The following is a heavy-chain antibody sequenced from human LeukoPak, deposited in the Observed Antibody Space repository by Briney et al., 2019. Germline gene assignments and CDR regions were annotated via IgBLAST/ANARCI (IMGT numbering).Heavy chain of an antibody. Sequence: GASVKVACKASGYMFTSCGITWVRQAPGQGLEWMGWISAYNGNTKESQRVQGRVTMTTDTSTSTAYMELRNLRSDDTAVYYCSRDGSSWSFEFWGQGTLVTVSS. CDR1: GYMFTSCG. CDR3: SRDGSSWSFEF. J-gene: IGHJ4*02. V-gene: IGHV1-18*01. CDR2: ISAYNGNT. D-gene: IGHD6-13*01.